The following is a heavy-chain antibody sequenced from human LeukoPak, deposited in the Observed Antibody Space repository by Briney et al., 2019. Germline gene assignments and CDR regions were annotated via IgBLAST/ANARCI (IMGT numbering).Heavy chain of an antibody. V-gene: IGHV3-9*01. D-gene: IGHD3-22*01. CDR2: ISWNSGSI. CDR1: GFTFDDYA. CDR3: AKDKDSSGYTIGDF. J-gene: IGHJ4*02. Sequence: GRSLRLSCAASGFTFDDYAMHWVRQAPGKGLEWVSGISWNSGSIGYADSVKGRFTISRDNAKNSLYLQMNSLRAEDTALYYCAKDKDSSGYTIGDFWGQGTLVTVSS.